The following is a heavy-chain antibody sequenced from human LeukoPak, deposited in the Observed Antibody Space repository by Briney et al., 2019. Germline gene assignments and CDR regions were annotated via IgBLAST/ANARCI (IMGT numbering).Heavy chain of an antibody. J-gene: IGHJ4*02. V-gene: IGHV4-34*01. D-gene: IGHD6-6*01. CDR2: INHSGST. CDR1: GGSFSGYY. CDR3: ARGGVGVARPEDYFDY. Sequence: SETLSLTCAVYGGSFSGYYWSWIRQPPGKGLEWIGEINHSGSTNYNPSLKSRVTISVDTSKNQFSLKLSSVTAADTAVYYCARGGVGVARPEDYFDYWGQGTLVTVSS.